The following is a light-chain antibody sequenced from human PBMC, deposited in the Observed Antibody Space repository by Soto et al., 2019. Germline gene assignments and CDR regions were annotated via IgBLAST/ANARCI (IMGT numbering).Light chain of an antibody. CDR2: DAS. Sequence: ETMMTQSPDTLSVSLGERATLSCGASQSLRSRLAWYQQKPGQAPRLLIYDASTRATGIPASFSGSGSGTDFTLTISGLKSEDFAVYFCQQYNNWPTITFGQGTRLEIK. CDR3: QQYNNWPTIT. J-gene: IGKJ5*01. CDR1: QSLRSR. V-gene: IGKV3-15*01.